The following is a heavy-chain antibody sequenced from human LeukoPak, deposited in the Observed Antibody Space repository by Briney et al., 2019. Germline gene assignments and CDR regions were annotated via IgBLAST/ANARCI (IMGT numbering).Heavy chain of an antibody. CDR2: IRSKTDGGTI. CDR1: GFTLSNAY. V-gene: IGHV3-15*01. Sequence: GGSLRLSRAASGFTLSNAYMSWVRQAPGKGLEWVGRIRSKTDGGTIDYAAPGKDRFTISRDDSKNTLYLQMSSLKTEDTAVYYCTTAVAGTVRIDYWGQGTLATASS. J-gene: IGHJ4*02. D-gene: IGHD6-19*01. CDR3: TTAVAGTVRIDY.